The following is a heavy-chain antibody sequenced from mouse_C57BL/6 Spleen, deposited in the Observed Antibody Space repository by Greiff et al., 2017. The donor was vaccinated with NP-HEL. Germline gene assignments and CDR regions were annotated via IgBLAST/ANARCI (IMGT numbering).Heavy chain of an antibody. CDR2: ISSGGSYT. V-gene: IGHV5-6*01. Sequence: EVQRVESGGDLVKPGGSLKLSCAASGFTFSSYGMSWVRQTPDKRLEWVATISSGGSYTYYPDSVKGRFTISRDNAKNTLYLQMSSLKSEDTAMYYCASDYGSYVFAYWGQGTLVTVSA. J-gene: IGHJ3*01. D-gene: IGHD2-1*01. CDR1: GFTFSSYG. CDR3: ASDYGSYVFAY.